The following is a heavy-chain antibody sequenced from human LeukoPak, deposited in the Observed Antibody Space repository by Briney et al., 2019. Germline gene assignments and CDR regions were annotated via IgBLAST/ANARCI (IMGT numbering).Heavy chain of an antibody. CDR1: GYGFSDYY. D-gene: IGHD3-22*01. CDR2: INPNSGDN. CDR3: ARDLLSRDSSGPLDS. J-gene: IGHJ4*02. Sequence: ASVKVSCKASGYGFSDYYMHWVRQAPGQGLEYMGWINPNSGDNSCAQKFQGRVSMTRDTSISTAYMELSRLRSDDTAVYYCARDLLSRDSSGPLDSWGQGTLVTVSS. V-gene: IGHV1-2*02.